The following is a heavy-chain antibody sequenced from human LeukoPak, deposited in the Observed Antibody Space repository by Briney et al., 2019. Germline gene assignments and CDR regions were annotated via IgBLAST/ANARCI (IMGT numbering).Heavy chain of an antibody. V-gene: IGHV3-30*03. CDR3: ARARGDIAAAAPHFDY. D-gene: IGHD6-13*01. Sequence: GGSLRLSCAAYGFTFSSFGMHWVRQASGKGREWVTAISKDGSTKYYAASVKGRFTISRDNSRNTLYLQMSSLRAEDTAVYYCARARGDIAAAAPHFDYWGQGTLVTVSS. CDR2: ISKDGSTK. CDR1: GFTFSSFG. J-gene: IGHJ4*02.